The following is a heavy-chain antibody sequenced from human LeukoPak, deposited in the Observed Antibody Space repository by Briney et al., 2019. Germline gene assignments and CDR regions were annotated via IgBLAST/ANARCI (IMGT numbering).Heavy chain of an antibody. D-gene: IGHD1-1*01. Sequence: SETLSLTCTVSGDSISNSIWWSWLRQPPGKGLEWIGEVDHTGNTNYRPSLDSRVTLSIDTSKNHFSLTLTSVTAADTAVYYCARNVRFFDSWGQGTRVTVSS. V-gene: IGHV4-4*02. J-gene: IGHJ4*02. CDR1: GDSISNSIW. CDR2: VDHTGNT. CDR3: ARNVRFFDS.